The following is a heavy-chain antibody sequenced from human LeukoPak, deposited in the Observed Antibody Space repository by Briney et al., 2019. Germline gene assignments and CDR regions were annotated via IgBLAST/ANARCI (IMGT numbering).Heavy chain of an antibody. D-gene: IGHD6-13*01. J-gene: IGHJ4*02. CDR3: AKNPPYSSSWYYFDY. CDR1: GFTFSDYG. Sequence: PGGSLRLSCAASGFTFSDYGMHWVRQAPGKGLEWVAVISYDGSTKYYADSVKGRFTISRDNSKNTLYLQMNSLRAEDTAVYYCAKNPPYSSSWYYFDYWGQGTLVTVSS. V-gene: IGHV3-30*18. CDR2: ISYDGSTK.